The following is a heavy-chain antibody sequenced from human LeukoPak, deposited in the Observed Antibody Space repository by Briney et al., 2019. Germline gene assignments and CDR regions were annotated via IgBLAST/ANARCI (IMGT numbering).Heavy chain of an antibody. D-gene: IGHD6-19*01. CDR3: ARVSSGGWYLDY. CDR1: GGSISSSSYY. J-gene: IGHJ4*02. Sequence: SETLSLTCTVSGGSISSSSYYWGWIRQPPGKGLEWIGSIYYSGNTYYNPSLKSRVTISVDTSKNQFSLKLSSVTAADTAVYYCARVSSGGWYLDYWGQGTLVTVSS. V-gene: IGHV4-39*07. CDR2: IYYSGNT.